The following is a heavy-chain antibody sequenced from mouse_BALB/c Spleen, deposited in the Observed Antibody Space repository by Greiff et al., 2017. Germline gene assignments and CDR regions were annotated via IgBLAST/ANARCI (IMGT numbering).Heavy chain of an antibody. CDR2: ISSGGST. V-gene: IGHV5-6-5*01. J-gene: IGHJ2*01. D-gene: IGHD2-3*01. CDR1: GFTFSSYA. Sequence: EVKLVESGGGLVKPGGSLKLSCAASGFTFSSYAMSWVRQTPEKRLEWVASISSGGSTYYPDSVKGRFTISRDNARNILYLQMSSLRSEDTAMYYCARGGGDGYSDYWGGGTTLTVSS. CDR3: ARGGGDGYSDY.